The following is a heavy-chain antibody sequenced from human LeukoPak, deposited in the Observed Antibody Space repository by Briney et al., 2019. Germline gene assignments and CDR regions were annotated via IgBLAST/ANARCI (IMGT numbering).Heavy chain of an antibody. CDR2: ISGSGGTT. CDR1: GFTFSTNG. J-gene: IGHJ4*02. CDR3: ATYSSPDY. V-gene: IGHV3-23*01. D-gene: IGHD6-13*01. Sequence: GGTLRLSCVGSGFTFSTNGMSWVRQAPGKGLEWVSSISGSGGTTYVADSVKGRFTVSRDNSKNTLYLQMNSLRAEDTAVYYCATYSSPDYWGQGTLVTVSS.